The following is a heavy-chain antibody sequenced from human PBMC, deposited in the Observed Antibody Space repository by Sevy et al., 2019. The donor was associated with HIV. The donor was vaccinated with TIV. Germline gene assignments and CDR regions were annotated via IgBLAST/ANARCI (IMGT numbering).Heavy chain of an antibody. CDR2: IYYSGST. V-gene: IGHV4-59*01. CDR3: ARSRKSIAAAGNGPFDY. J-gene: IGHJ4*02. CDR1: GGSISSYY. D-gene: IGHD6-13*01. Sequence: SETLSLTCTVSGGSISSYYWSWIRQPPGKGLEWIGYIYYSGSTNYNPSLKSRVTISVDTSKNQFSLKLSSVTAADTALYYCARSRKSIAAAGNGPFDYWGQGTLVTVSS.